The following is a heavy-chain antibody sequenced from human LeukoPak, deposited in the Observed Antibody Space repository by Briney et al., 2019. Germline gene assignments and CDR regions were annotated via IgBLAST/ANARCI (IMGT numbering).Heavy chain of an antibody. D-gene: IGHD5-12*01. Sequence: SETLSLTCTVSGGSISSYSWSWIRQPPGKGLEWIGSIYYSGSTNYNPSLKSRVTMSVDTCKNQFSLKMSSVIAADTAVYYCARHGGESIVAMILHAFDIWGQGTMVTVSS. J-gene: IGHJ3*02. CDR3: ARHGGESIVAMILHAFDI. CDR2: IYYSGST. CDR1: GGSISSYS. V-gene: IGHV4-59*08.